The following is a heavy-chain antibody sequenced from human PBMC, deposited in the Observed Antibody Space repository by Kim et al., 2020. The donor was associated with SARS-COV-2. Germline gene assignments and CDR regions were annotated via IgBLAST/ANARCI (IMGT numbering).Heavy chain of an antibody. D-gene: IGHD6-19*01. CDR1: GGSISSYY. Sequence: SETLSLTCTVSGGSISSYYWSWIRQPPGKGLEWIGYIYYSGSTNYNPSLKSRVTISVDTSKNQFSLKLSSVTAAATAAYYCARHGQQWLALHMGFDFWG. CDR2: IYYSGST. CDR3: ARHGQQWLALHMGFDF. J-gene: IGHJ4*01. V-gene: IGHV4-59*08.